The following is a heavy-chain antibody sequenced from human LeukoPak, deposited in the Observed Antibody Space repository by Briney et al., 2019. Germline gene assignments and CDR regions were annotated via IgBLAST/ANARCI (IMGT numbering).Heavy chain of an antibody. CDR1: GNSFGDYY. Sequence: KPSETLSLTCTVSGNSFGDYYWSWIRQPAGKGLEWIGRIYTSGSTTYNPSLKSRVTMSVDTPKSQFSLNLMSVTAADTAVYYCTRDTGTTGEVKFDPWGQGTLVTVSS. CDR3: TRDTGTTGEVKFDP. V-gene: IGHV4-4*07. CDR2: IYTSGST. D-gene: IGHD4-17*01. J-gene: IGHJ5*02.